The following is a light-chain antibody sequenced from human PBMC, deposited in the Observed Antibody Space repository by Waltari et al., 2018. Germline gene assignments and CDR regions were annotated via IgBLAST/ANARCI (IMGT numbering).Light chain of an antibody. CDR3: AAWDDSLNGFV. Sequence: QSVLTQPPSASGPPGQRVIISCSGSSSNIGSNTVNWYQQLPGTAPKVLVYSNNQRPSGVPARFSGSKSATSASLAISGLQSEDEADYYCAAWDDSLNGFVFGTGTRFTVL. J-gene: IGLJ1*01. V-gene: IGLV1-44*01. CDR2: SNN. CDR1: SSNIGSNT.